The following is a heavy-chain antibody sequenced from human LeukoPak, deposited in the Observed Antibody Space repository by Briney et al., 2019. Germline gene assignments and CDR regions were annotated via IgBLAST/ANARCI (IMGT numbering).Heavy chain of an antibody. Sequence: GGALRLSCAASGFTFSSYAMGWVRQAPGKGPDWVSSISGSGGHTYFADSVRGRFTISRDNSKNTLDLQMNSLKVEDTAVYYCAKFRYHSNDNNYLDFNYWGQGTLVTVSS. CDR2: ISGSGGHT. CDR1: GFTFSSYA. CDR3: AKFRYHSNDNNYLDFNY. V-gene: IGHV3-23*01. D-gene: IGHD3-22*01. J-gene: IGHJ4*02.